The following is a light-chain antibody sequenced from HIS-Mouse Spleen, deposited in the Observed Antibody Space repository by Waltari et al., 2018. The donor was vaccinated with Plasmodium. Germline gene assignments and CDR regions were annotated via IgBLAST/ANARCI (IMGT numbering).Light chain of an antibody. CDR3: YSTDSSSNHRV. Sequence: YELTQPPSASVSPGQTARITCSGDALPKKYANWYQQKSGQAPVLVIYEDRKRPSGIPDRFSGSSSGKTATLTVSGAQVEDEADYYCYSTDSSSNHRVFGGGTKLTVL. V-gene: IGLV3-10*01. J-gene: IGLJ3*02. CDR1: ALPKKY. CDR2: EDR.